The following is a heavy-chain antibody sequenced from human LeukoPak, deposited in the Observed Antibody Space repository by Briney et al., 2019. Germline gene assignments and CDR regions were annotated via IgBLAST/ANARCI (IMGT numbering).Heavy chain of an antibody. V-gene: IGHV3-30*02. J-gene: IGHJ4*02. CDR3: VKDSSWMGEYYFDY. D-gene: IGHD3-16*01. CDR1: EFTFSNYG. Sequence: GGSLRFPCAASEFTFSNYGMHWVRQAPGKGLEWVAFIRYDESNEYYADSVKGRFTISRDNSKNTLYLQMNSLRADDTAVYYCVKDSSWMGEYYFDYWGQGTLVTVSS. CDR2: IRYDESNE.